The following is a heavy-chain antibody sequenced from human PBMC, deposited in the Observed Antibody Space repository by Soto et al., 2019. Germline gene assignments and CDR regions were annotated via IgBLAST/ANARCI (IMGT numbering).Heavy chain of an antibody. CDR1: VYTFTSYD. Sequence: GASVKVSCKASVYTFTSYDINWVRQATGQGLEYLGWMNPNSGNTGYVQKFQGRVTMTRDTSISTAYMELSSLRSEDTAVYFCARGVKYGAYSRWFDPWGQGTLVTVSS. CDR2: MNPNSGNT. D-gene: IGHD4-17*01. J-gene: IGHJ5*02. CDR3: ARGVKYGAYSRWFDP. V-gene: IGHV1-8*01.